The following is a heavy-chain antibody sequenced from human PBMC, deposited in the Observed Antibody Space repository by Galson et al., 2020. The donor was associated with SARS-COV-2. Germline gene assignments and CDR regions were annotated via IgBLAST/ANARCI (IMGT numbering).Heavy chain of an antibody. D-gene: IGHD2-2*01. J-gene: IGHJ5*02. CDR3: ATAPAVCSSTCCYYWFDP. V-gene: IGHV1-24*01. CDR1: GYTLTELS. Sequence: ASVKVSCKVSGYTLTELSMHWVRQAPGKGLEWMGGFDPEDGETIYAQKFQGRVTMTEDTSTDTDYMELSSLRSEDTAVYYCATAPAVCSSTCCYYWFDPWGQGTLVTVSS. CDR2: FDPEDGET.